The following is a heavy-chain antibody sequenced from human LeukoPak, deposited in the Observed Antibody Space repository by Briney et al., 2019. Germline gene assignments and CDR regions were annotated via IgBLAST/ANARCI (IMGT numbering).Heavy chain of an antibody. Sequence: SETLSLTCTVSGGSISSYYWSWIRQPPGKGLEWIGYIYYSGSTNYNPSLKSRVTISVDTSKNQFSLKLSSVTAADTVVYYCARAGSGLDYYFDYWGQGTLVTVSS. CDR1: GGSISSYY. D-gene: IGHD6-19*01. CDR2: IYYSGST. J-gene: IGHJ4*02. V-gene: IGHV4-59*01. CDR3: ARAGSGLDYYFDY.